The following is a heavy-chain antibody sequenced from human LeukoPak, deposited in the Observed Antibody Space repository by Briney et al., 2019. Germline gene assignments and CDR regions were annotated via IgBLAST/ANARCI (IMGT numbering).Heavy chain of an antibody. CDR3: ARVGSIAAAGTIDY. Sequence: GGSLRLSCAASGLTFSDYYMSWIRQAPGKGLEWVSYISSSGSSIFYADSVKGRFTISRDNAKNSLYLQMSSLRAEDTAVYYCARVGSIAAAGTIDYWGQGTLVTVSS. CDR1: GLTFSDYY. J-gene: IGHJ4*02. D-gene: IGHD6-13*01. V-gene: IGHV3-11*04. CDR2: ISSSGSSI.